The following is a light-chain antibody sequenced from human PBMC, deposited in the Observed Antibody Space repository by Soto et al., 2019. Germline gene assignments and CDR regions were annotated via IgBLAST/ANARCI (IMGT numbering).Light chain of an antibody. CDR3: QQRSSWPIT. Sequence: IVLTQSPATLSLSPGERATLSCRASQSVRRYLAWYEQKRGQAPRPLIYDASNRATGVPARFSGSGSGTDFTLTISSLEPEDFAVYYCQQRSSWPITFGQGTRLGIK. V-gene: IGKV3-11*01. CDR1: QSVRRY. CDR2: DAS. J-gene: IGKJ5*01.